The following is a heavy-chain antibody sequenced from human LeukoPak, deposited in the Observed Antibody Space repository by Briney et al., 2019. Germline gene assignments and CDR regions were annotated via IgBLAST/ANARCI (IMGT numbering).Heavy chain of an antibody. J-gene: IGHJ4*02. CDR2: ISSSSSYI. CDR1: GFTFSSYS. V-gene: IGHV3-21*01. CDR3: ARDPVVYSSSWYIDY. Sequence: PGGSLRLSCAASGFTFSSYSMNWVRQAPGKGLEWVSSISSSSSYIYYADSVKGRFTISRDNAKNSLYLQMNSLRAEDTAVYYCARDPVVYSSSWYIDYWGQGTLVTVSS. D-gene: IGHD6-13*01.